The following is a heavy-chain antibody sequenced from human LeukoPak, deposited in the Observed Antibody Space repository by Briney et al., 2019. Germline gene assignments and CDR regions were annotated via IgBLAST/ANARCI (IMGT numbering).Heavy chain of an antibody. Sequence: GSAVNISCKSSGYSFTSYGIRGVRQAAGQGREGMGWINTCDGNTNYAQRVQDRLTMTPDSSINADYMEARSLTCGRTAVCYCPKLGDTVGYSPIDYWGQGTMVTVSS. CDR1: GYSFTSYG. V-gene: IGHV1-18*04. CDR3: PKLGDTVGYSPIDY. J-gene: IGHJ4*02. CDR2: INTCDGNT. D-gene: IGHD3-16*01.